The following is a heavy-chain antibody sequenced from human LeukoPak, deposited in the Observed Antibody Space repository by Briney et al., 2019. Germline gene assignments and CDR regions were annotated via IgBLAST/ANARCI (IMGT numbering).Heavy chain of an antibody. CDR1: GGSISIYY. D-gene: IGHD6-19*01. CDR3: AREAVGALYDSLDL. V-gene: IGHV4-4*07. CDR2: IYTRGST. Sequence: SETLSLTCTLPGGSISIYYWSWIRHPAGKGLEWIGRIYTRGSTNSHPSLRRRLAMSVSTSKNQFSLKLSSVTAADTAVYYCAREAVGALYDSLDLWGQGTLVIVSS. J-gene: IGHJ5*02.